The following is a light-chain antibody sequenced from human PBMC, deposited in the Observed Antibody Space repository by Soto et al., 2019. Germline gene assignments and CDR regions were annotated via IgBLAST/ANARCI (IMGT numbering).Light chain of an antibody. J-gene: IGKJ1*01. V-gene: IGKV1-5*01. CDR3: QEYNTYSRT. Sequence: DTQMTQSPSTLSASVGDRVTITCRASQGISRWLAWYQQKPGKAPNLLIYDASSLESGVPSRFSGSGSGTEFTLTSSTLQPDDFATYYCQEYNTYSRTFGQGTKVDIK. CDR1: QGISRW. CDR2: DAS.